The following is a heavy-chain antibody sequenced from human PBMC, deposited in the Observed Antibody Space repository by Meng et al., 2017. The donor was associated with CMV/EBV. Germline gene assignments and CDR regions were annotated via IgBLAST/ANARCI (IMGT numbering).Heavy chain of an antibody. CDR3: ARDSEKITYYYDSSGYSYSY. V-gene: IGHV1-18*01. D-gene: IGHD3-22*01. CDR2: ISAYNGNT. Sequence: ASVKVSCKASGYTFTSYGISLVRQAPGQGLEWMGWISAYNGNTNYAQKLPGRVTMTTDTSTSTAYMELRSLRSDDTAVYYCARDSEKITYYYDSSGYSYSYWGQGTLVTVSS. J-gene: IGHJ4*02. CDR1: GYTFTSYG.